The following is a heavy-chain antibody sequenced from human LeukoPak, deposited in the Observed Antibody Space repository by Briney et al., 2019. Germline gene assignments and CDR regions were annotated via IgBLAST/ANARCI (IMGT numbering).Heavy chain of an antibody. CDR2: ISSSGSTI. CDR1: GFTFSSYE. Sequence: GGSLRLSCAASGFTFSSYEMNWVRQAPGKGLEWVSYISSSGSTIYYADSVKGRFTISRDNAKNSLYLQMNSLRAEDTAVYYCARHDVDTVALNFYYYMDVWGKGTTVTVSS. V-gene: IGHV3-48*03. J-gene: IGHJ6*03. CDR3: ARHDVDTVALNFYYYMDV. D-gene: IGHD5-12*01.